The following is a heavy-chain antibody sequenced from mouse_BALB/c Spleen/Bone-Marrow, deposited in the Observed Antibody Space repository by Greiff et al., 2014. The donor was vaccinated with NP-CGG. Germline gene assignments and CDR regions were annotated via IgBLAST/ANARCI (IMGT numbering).Heavy chain of an antibody. Sequence: QVQLQQSGSVLVRPGASVKLSCKASGYTFTSSWMHWAKQRPGQGLEWIGEIHPNSGNTNYNEKSKGKATLTVDTSSSTAYVALSSLASEDSAVYSRARYWSGFAYWGQGTLVTVSA. CDR1: GYTFTSSW. J-gene: IGHJ3*01. D-gene: IGHD4-1*01. CDR2: IHPNSGNT. CDR3: ARYWSGFAY. V-gene: IGHV1S130*01.